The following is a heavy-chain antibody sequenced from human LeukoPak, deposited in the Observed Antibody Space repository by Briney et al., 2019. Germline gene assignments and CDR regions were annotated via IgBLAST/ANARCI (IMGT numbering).Heavy chain of an antibody. J-gene: IGHJ3*02. CDR2: IYWDDDK. D-gene: IGHD3-10*01. V-gene: IGHV2-5*02. Sequence: GSGPTLVNPPQTLTLTCPFSGFSLSTRGAGLGWIRQPPGKALEWLALIYWDDDKRYNPSLKSRLTITKDTSGNHVVLTMTNMDPVDTATSYCAHSPYDSGARRAFDIWGQGTMVTVSS. CDR1: GFSLSTRGAG. CDR3: AHSPYDSGARRAFDI.